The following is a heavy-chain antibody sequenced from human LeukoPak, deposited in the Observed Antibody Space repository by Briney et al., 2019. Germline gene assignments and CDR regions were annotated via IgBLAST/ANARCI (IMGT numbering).Heavy chain of an antibody. V-gene: IGHV3-66*01. J-gene: IGHJ5*02. D-gene: IGHD2-2*01. CDR2: IYSGGST. CDR3: ARAGGYCSSTSCYGPGWFDP. Sequence: GGSLRLSCVVSGFTVSSNYMSWVRQAPGKGLEWVSVIYSGGSTYYADSVKGRFTISRDNSKNTLYLQMNSLRAEDTAVYYCARAGGYCSSTSCYGPGWFDPWGQGTLVTVSS. CDR1: GFTVSSNY.